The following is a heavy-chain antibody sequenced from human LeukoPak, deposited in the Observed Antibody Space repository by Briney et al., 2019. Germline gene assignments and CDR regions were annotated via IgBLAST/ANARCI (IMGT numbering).Heavy chain of an antibody. V-gene: IGHV1-46*01. CDR2: INPRGGST. CDR1: GYTFTTYY. Sequence: ASVKVSCKASGYTFTTYYMHWVRQAPGQGPEWMGIINPRGGSTDYAQKFQGRVTMTSDTSTSTVHMELNSLRSEDTAVYFCARVGITAATADNWGQGTLVTVSS. J-gene: IGHJ4*02. D-gene: IGHD6-25*01. CDR3: ARVGITAATADN.